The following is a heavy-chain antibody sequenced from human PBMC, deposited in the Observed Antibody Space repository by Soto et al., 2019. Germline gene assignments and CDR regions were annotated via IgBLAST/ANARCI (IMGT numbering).Heavy chain of an antibody. Sequence: AVRVSCKACGVTFSSYAISWVRQAPGQGLEWMGGIIPIFGTANYAQKFQGRVTITADKSTSTAYMELSSLRSEDTAVYYCARARGGGSPQVFYYYGMDVWGQGTTVTVSS. CDR2: IIPIFGTA. V-gene: IGHV1-69*06. CDR1: GVTFSSYA. CDR3: ARARGGGSPQVFYYYGMDV. J-gene: IGHJ6*02. D-gene: IGHD2-15*01.